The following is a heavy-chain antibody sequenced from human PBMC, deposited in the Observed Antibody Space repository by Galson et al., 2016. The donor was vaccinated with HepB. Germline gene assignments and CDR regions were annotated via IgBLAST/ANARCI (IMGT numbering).Heavy chain of an antibody. V-gene: IGHV1-2*05. CDR2: INPNSGDT. D-gene: IGHD5-12*01. CDR1: GYSFIGYY. CDR3: ARGGYSGSGIDYFVYYGMDG. Sequence: SVKVSCKASGYSFIGYYIHWVRQAPGQGLEWMGRINPNSGDTNYAQKFQGRVTLTRDTSISTAHMELSRLRSDDTVIYYCARGGYSGSGIDYFVYYGMDGWGQGTTVTVAS. J-gene: IGHJ6*02.